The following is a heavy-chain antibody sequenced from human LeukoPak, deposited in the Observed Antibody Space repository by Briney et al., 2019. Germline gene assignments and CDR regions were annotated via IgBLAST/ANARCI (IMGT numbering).Heavy chain of an antibody. CDR3: ARHGYCSSTSCYPADDAFDI. J-gene: IGHJ3*02. V-gene: IGHV4-59*01. D-gene: IGHD2-2*03. CDR1: GGSISSYY. CDR2: IYYSGST. Sequence: SETLSLTCTVSGGSISSYYWSWIRQPPGKGLEWIGYIYYSGSTNYNPSLKSRVTISVDTSKNQFSLKLSSVTAADTAVYYCARHGYCSSTSCYPADDAFDIWGQGTMVTVSS.